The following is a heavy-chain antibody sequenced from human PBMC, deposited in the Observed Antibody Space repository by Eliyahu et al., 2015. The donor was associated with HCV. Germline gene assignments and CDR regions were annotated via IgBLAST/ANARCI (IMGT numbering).Heavy chain of an antibody. J-gene: IGHJ6*02. CDR1: GVSIXSTSYY. V-gene: IGHV4-39*02. CDR2: VTYDGNT. D-gene: IGHD1-26*01. CDR3: ASLRVGATRYYYHGMNV. Sequence: QLLLQQSGPGLVKAPETLSLXCSVSGVSIXSTSYYWGWVRXPPGXGLEWIGXVTYDGNTYXHPSLKSRVTVSSDTSKNRFSLRLNSVTAADRAVYYCASLRVGATRYYYHGMNVWGQGATVSVSS.